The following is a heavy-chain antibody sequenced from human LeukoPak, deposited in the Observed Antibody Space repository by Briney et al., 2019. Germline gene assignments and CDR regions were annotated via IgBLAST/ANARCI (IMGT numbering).Heavy chain of an antibody. J-gene: IGHJ6*03. V-gene: IGHV4-59*01. CDR1: GVSINTYY. Sequence: PSGTLSLTCTASGVSINTYYWSWIRQPPGKGLEWIGYIYYSGSTNFNPSLKSRVTISIDTSKNQFSLKLTSVTAADTSVYYCARVFGQGGSGYQGFYYYMDVWGKGTTVTVSS. CDR2: IYYSGST. D-gene: IGHD3-22*01. CDR3: ARVFGQGGSGYQGFYYYMDV.